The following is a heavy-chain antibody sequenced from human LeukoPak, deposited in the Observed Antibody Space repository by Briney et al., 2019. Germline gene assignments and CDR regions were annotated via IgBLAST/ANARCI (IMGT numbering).Heavy chain of an antibody. D-gene: IGHD6-19*01. CDR1: GFTFSSYG. J-gene: IGHJ4*02. CDR3: AKDQLRYSSGWYGDYFDY. CDR2: IRYDGSNK. V-gene: IGHV3-30*02. Sequence: GGSLRLSCAASGFTFSSYGMHWVRQAPGKGLEWVAFIRYDGSNKYYADSVKGRFTISRDNSKNTLYLQMNSLRAEDTAVYYCAKDQLRYSSGWYGDYFDYWGQGTLVTVSS.